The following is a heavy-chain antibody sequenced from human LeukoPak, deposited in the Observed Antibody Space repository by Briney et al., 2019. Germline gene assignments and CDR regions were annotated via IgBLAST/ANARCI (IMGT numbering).Heavy chain of an antibody. D-gene: IGHD3-22*01. V-gene: IGHV3-11*01. J-gene: IGHJ5*02. Sequence: GGSLRLSCAASGFTFSDYYMSWIRQAPGKGLEWVSYISSSGSTIYYADSVKGRFTISRDNAKNSLYLQMNSLRAEDTAVYYCAREKSPYYDSSRGWFDPWGQGTLVTVSS. CDR1: GFTFSDYY. CDR3: AREKSPYYDSSRGWFDP. CDR2: ISSSGSTI.